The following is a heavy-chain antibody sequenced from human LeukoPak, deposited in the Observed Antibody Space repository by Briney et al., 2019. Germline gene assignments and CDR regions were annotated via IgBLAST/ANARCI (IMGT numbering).Heavy chain of an antibody. Sequence: PSGTLSLTCTVSGDSIRNYYWTWIRQPPGKGLEWIAYMFHTGSTNHNPSLRSRVTMSVDMSKNQFSLKLSSVTAADTAIYYCARATAGTGYFFDYWGQGALVTVSS. J-gene: IGHJ4*02. CDR2: MFHTGST. CDR1: GDSIRNYY. D-gene: IGHD6-13*01. V-gene: IGHV4-59*01. CDR3: ARATAGTGYFFDY.